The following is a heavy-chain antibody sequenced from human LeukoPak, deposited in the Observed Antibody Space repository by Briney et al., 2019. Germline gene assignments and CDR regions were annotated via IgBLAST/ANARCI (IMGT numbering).Heavy chain of an antibody. CDR3: ARDLARWELLMSRGFDP. D-gene: IGHD1-26*01. Sequence: AASVKVPCKASGYTLTGYYMHWVRQAPGQGLEWMGWINPNSGGTNYAQKFQGRVTMTRDTSISTAYMELSRLRSDDTAVYYCARDLARWELLMSRGFDPWGQGTLVTVSS. V-gene: IGHV1-2*02. CDR2: INPNSGGT. CDR1: GYTLTGYY. J-gene: IGHJ5*02.